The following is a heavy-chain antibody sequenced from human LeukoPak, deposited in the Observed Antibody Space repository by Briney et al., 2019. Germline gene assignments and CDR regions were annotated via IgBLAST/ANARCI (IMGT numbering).Heavy chain of an antibody. V-gene: IGHV1-69*13. D-gene: IGHD7-27*01. CDR1: GGTFSSYA. J-gene: IGHJ4*02. CDR2: IIPIFGTA. CDR3: AKDGGLWVSAHWGDS. Sequence: SVKVSCKASGGTFSSYAISWVRQAPGQGLEWMGGIIPIFGTANYAQKFQGRVTITADESTGTAYMELSSLRSEDTAVYYCAKDGGLWVSAHWGDSWGRGTLVTVSS.